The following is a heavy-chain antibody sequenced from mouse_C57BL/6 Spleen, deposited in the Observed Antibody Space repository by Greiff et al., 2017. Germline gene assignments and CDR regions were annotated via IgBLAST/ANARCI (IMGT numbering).Heavy chain of an antibody. CDR1: GFTFSSYG. V-gene: IGHV5-6*01. Sequence: VQLKESGGDLVKPGGSLKLSCAASGFTFSSYGMSWVRQTPDKRLEWVATISSGGSYTYYPDSVKGRFTISRDNAKNTRYLQMSSLKSEDSAMYYCWAMDYWGQGTSVTVSS. J-gene: IGHJ4*01. CDR3: WAMDY. CDR2: ISSGGSYT.